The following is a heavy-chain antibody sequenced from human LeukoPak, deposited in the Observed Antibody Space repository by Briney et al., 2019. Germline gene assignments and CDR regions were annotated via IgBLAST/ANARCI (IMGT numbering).Heavy chain of an antibody. J-gene: IGHJ3*02. CDR1: GGTFSSYA. Sequence: SVKVSCKAPGGTFSSYAISWVRQAPGQGLEWMGGIIPIFGTANYAQKFQGRVTITADESTSTAYMELSSLRSEDTAVYYCARSEAEDDAFDIWGQGTMVTVSS. V-gene: IGHV1-69*01. CDR2: IIPIFGTA. CDR3: ARSEAEDDAFDI.